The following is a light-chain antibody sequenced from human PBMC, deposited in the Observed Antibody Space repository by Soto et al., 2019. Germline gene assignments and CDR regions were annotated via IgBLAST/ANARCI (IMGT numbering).Light chain of an antibody. CDR3: GTWDTRLSAVV. CDR2: DNN. J-gene: IGLJ2*01. Sequence: QSALTQPPSVSAAPGQKGTISCSGSSSNIGNNYVSWYQQLPGTAPKLLIYDNNKRPSGIPDRFSGSKSGTSATLGITALQIGEEAVFYGGTWDTRLSAVVFGGGTK. CDR1: SSNIGNNY. V-gene: IGLV1-51*01.